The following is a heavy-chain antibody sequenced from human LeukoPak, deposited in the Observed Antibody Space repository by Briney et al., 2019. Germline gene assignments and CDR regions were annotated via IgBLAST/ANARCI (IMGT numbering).Heavy chain of an antibody. J-gene: IGHJ4*02. CDR3: ARCHIVGATLDY. V-gene: IGHV4-39*01. CDR2: IYYSGST. CDR1: GGSISSSSYY. D-gene: IGHD1-26*01. Sequence: SETLSLTCTVSGGSISSSSYYWGWIRQPPGKGLEWIGSIYYSGSTYYNPSLKSRVTIPVDTSKNQFSLKLSSVTAADTAVYYCARCHIVGATLDYWGQGTLVTVSS.